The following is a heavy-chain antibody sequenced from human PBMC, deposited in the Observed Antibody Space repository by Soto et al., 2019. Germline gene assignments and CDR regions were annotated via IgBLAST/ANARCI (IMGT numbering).Heavy chain of an antibody. V-gene: IGHV4-31*03. J-gene: IGHJ5*02. CDR2: IHYSGRT. CDR3: ARKLSSIAARRLGGKQNWFDP. D-gene: IGHD6-6*01. Sequence: SETLSLTCTVSGGSISSGGYYWSWIRQHPGKGLDWIGYIHYSGRTYYNPSLKSRVSISVDTSKNQFSLKLRSVTAADTAVYYCARKLSSIAARRLGGKQNWFDPWGQGTLVTVSS. CDR1: GGSISSGGYY.